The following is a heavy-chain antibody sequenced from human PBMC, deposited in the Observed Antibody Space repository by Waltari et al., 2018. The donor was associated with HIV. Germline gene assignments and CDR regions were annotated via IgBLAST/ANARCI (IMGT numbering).Heavy chain of an antibody. J-gene: IGHJ1*01. CDR1: GGSISTYY. CDR2: IYYSGST. V-gene: IGHV4-59*01. CDR3: ALGHDSSVDH. D-gene: IGHD3-22*01. Sequence: QVQLQESGPGLVKPSETLSLTCAVSGGSISTYYWSWIRQSPGKGLECIGYIYYSGSTNYNPSLKRRVTMSIDRSKNQFSLRLNSVIAADTAMYYCALGHDSSVDHWGLGTRVTVST.